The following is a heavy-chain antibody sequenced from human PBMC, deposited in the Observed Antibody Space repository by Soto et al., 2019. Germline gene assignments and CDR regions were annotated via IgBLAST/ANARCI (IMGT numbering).Heavy chain of an antibody. V-gene: IGHV4-34*01. CDR3: ARHFSVHQFDY. CDR1: GASFSGYY. Sequence: SETLSLTCAVYGASFSGYYWSWIRQPPGKGLEWIGEINHSGSTNYNPSLKSRVTISVDTAKNQFSLKLSSVTAADTAVYYCARHFSVHQFDYWGQGALVTV. CDR2: INHSGST. J-gene: IGHJ4*02.